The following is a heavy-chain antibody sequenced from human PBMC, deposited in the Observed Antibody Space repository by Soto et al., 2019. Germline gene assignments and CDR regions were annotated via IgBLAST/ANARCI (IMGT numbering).Heavy chain of an antibody. CDR1: GFTFSSYA. CDR3: GLAPYGDYMCFDY. D-gene: IGHD4-17*01. V-gene: IGHV3-64D*08. CDR2: ISSNGGST. Sequence: GESLKISCSASGFTFSSYAMHWVRQAPGKGLEYVSAISSNGGSTYYADSVKGRFTISRDNSKNTLYLQMSSLRAEDTAVYYCGLAPYGDYMCFDYWGQGTLVTVSS. J-gene: IGHJ4*02.